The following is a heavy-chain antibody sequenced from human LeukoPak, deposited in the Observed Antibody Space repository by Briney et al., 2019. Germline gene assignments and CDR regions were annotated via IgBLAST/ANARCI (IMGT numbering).Heavy chain of an antibody. D-gene: IGHD4-17*01. Sequence: PGGSLRLSCAASGFTFSSYSMNWVRQAPGKGLEWVSSISSSSSYIYYADSVKGRFTISRDNAKNSLYLQMNSLRAEDTAVYYCARDTNGDYTYRPYYMDVWGKGTTVTVSS. CDR3: ARDTNGDYTYRPYYMDV. V-gene: IGHV3-21*01. CDR1: GFTFSSYS. J-gene: IGHJ6*03. CDR2: ISSSSSYI.